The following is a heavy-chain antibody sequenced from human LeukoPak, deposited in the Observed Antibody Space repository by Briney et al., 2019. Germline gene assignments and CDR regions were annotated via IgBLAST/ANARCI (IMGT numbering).Heavy chain of an antibody. D-gene: IGHD1-1*01. J-gene: IGHJ3*02. CDR3: ASVLQTRDAFDI. Sequence: GASVKVSCKASGYIFISNDITWVRQAPGQGLEWMGWISGYNGNTKYAQKFQDRVTLTTDTSTSTAYMELSSLRSEDTAVYYCASVLQTRDAFDIWGQGTMVTVSS. CDR1: GYIFISND. CDR2: ISGYNGNT. V-gene: IGHV1-18*01.